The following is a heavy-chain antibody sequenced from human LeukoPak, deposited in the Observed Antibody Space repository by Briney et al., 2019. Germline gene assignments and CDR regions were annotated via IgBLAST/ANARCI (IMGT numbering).Heavy chain of an antibody. CDR1: GFTFSSYA. D-gene: IGHD1-26*01. J-gene: IGHJ3*02. V-gene: IGHV3-23*01. CDR3: ASFRVGATFSHDAFDI. Sequence: GGSLRLSCAASGFTFSSYAMSWVRQAPGKGLEWVSAISGSGDSTYYADSVKGRFTISRDNSKNTLYLQINSLRAEDTAVYYCASFRVGATFSHDAFDIWGKGTMVTVSS. CDR2: ISGSGDST.